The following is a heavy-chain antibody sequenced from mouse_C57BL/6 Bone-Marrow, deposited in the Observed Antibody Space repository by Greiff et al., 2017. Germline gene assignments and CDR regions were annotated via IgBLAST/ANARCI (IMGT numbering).Heavy chain of an antibody. J-gene: IGHJ3*01. V-gene: IGHV1-19*01. CDR3: ARGLLRGGLFAY. CDR1: GYTFTDYY. CDR2: INPYNGGT. Sequence: EVKLQQSGPVLVKPGASVKMSCKASGYTFTDYYMNWVKQSHGKSLEWIGVINPYNGGTSYNQKFKGKATLTVDKSSSTAYMELNSLTSEDSAVYYCARGLLRGGLFAYWGQGTLVTVSA. D-gene: IGHD1-1*01.